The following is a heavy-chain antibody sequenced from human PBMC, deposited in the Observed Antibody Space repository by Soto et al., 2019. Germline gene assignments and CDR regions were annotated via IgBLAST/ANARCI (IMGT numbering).Heavy chain of an antibody. D-gene: IGHD2-8*01. CDR1: GGSISSGDYY. J-gene: IGHJ5*02. CDR2: IYYSGST. Sequence: PSETLSLTCTVSGGSISSGDYYWSWIRQPPGKGLEWIGYIYYSGSTYYNPSLKSRVTISVDTSKNQFSLKLSSVTAADTAVYYCARAERGVHNWFDPWCQGTLVTVSS. V-gene: IGHV4-30-4*01. CDR3: ARAERGVHNWFDP.